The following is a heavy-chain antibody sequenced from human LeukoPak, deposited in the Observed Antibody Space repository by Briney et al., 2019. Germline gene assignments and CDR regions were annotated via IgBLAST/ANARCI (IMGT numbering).Heavy chain of an antibody. CDR1: GYSFTSYW. V-gene: IGHV5-51*01. CDR2: IYPGDSDT. Sequence: GESLKISCKGSGYSFTSYWIGWVRQMPGKGREWMGIIYPGDSDTRYSPSFQGQVTISADKSISTAYLQWSSLKASDTAMYYCARRPSYDFWSGYYGVDGLDVRGQGTMVTVSS. J-gene: IGHJ3*01. D-gene: IGHD3-3*01. CDR3: ARRPSYDFWSGYYGVDGLDV.